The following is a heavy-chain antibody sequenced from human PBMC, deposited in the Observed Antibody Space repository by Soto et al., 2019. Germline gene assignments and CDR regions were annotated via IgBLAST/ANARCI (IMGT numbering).Heavy chain of an antibody. CDR2: IIPILGIA. CDR3: ARDKEVGVRGAPFYYYYGMDV. V-gene: IGHV1-69*04. D-gene: IGHD3-10*01. J-gene: IGHJ6*02. Sequence: GASVKVSCXASGGTFSSYTISWVRQAPGQGLEWMGRIIPILGIANYAQKFQGRVTITADKSTSTAYMELSSLRSEDTAVYYCARDKEVGVRGAPFYYYYGMDVWGQGTTVTVSS. CDR1: GGTFSSYT.